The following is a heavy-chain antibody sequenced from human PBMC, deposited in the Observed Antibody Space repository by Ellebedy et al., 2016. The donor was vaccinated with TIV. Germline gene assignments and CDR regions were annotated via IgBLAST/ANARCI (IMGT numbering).Heavy chain of an antibody. Sequence: AASVKVSCKASGYTFTGYFMHWVRQAPGQGLEWVAWTNPDSGGTNSAQKFQGRVTVTRDTSISTVYMELSSLSSDDTAVYYCARGDVGQRWGQGTLVTVSS. CDR3: ARGDVGQR. D-gene: IGHD5-24*01. J-gene: IGHJ1*01. CDR2: TNPDSGGT. V-gene: IGHV1-2*02. CDR1: GYTFTGYF.